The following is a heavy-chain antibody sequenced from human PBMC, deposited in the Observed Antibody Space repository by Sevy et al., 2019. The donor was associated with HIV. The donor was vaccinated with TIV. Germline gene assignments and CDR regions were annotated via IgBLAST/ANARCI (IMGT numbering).Heavy chain of an antibody. D-gene: IGHD3-10*01. V-gene: IGHV3-23*01. J-gene: IGHJ4*02. CDR3: AKEFYRGSYLED. Sequence: GGSLRLSCAASGFTFSSFAISWVRQAPGKGLEWVSDISGSGGGKKYADSVKGRFTVSRDNAQNTVFLQMNNLRGEDTGLYYVAKEFYRGSYLEDWGQGTLVTVSS. CDR2: ISGSGGGK. CDR1: GFTFSSFA.